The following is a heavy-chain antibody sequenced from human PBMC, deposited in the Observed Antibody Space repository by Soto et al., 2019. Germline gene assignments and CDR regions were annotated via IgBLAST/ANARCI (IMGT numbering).Heavy chain of an antibody. V-gene: IGHV5-10-1*01. CDR2: IDPSDSYT. CDR1: GYSFTSYR. Sequence: GESLKISCKGSGYSFTSYRISWVRQMPGKGLEWMGRIDPSDSYTNYSPSFQGHVTISADKSISTAYLQWGSLKASDTAMYYCARARPYDYNRPTYYFDYWGQGTLVTVSS. CDR3: ARARPYDYNRPTYYFDY. D-gene: IGHD4-4*01. J-gene: IGHJ4*02.